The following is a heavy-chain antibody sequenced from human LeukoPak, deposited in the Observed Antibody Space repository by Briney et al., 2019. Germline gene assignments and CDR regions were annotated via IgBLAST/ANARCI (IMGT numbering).Heavy chain of an antibody. CDR1: GFTVSSNY. Sequence: GGSLRLSCAASGFTVSSNYMSWGRQAPGKGLEWVSVIYSGGSTYYADSVKGRFTISRDNSKNTLYLQVNSLRAEDTAVYFCAKDGRMAGMFRAFDYWGQGTLVTVSS. CDR3: AKDGRMAGMFRAFDY. D-gene: IGHD6-19*01. CDR2: IYSGGST. J-gene: IGHJ4*02. V-gene: IGHV3-53*01.